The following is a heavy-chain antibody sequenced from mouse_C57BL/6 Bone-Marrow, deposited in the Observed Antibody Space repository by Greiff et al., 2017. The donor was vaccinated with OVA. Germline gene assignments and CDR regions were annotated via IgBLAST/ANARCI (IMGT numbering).Heavy chain of an antibody. V-gene: IGHV2-2*01. CDR1: GFSLTSSG. Sequence: VQLQQSGPGLVQPSQSLSITCTVSGFSLTSSGVHWVRQSPGKGLEWLGVIWSGGSTDYTAAFISRLSISKDNSKSQVFIKMNSLQTDDTAMYYGARNLYYYGSSYVDYAKDYWGQGTSVTVSS. CDR2: IWSGGST. J-gene: IGHJ4*01. CDR3: ARNLYYYGSSYVDYAKDY. D-gene: IGHD1-1*01.